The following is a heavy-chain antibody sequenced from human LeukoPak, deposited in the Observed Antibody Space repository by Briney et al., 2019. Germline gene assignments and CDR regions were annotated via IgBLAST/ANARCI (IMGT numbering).Heavy chain of an antibody. CDR2: ISAYNGIT. D-gene: IGHD2-15*01. CDR3: ARERIYCSGGSCYSPPYYYYYGMDV. Sequence: GASVKVSCKASGLTFTTYVISWVRQAPGQGLEWMGGISAYNGITKYAQKLQGRVTITPDPSTITAYRELSRLRSYDTAVYYCARERIYCSGGSCYSPPYYYYYGMDVWGQGTTVTVSS. J-gene: IGHJ6*02. CDR1: GLTFTTYV. V-gene: IGHV1-18*01.